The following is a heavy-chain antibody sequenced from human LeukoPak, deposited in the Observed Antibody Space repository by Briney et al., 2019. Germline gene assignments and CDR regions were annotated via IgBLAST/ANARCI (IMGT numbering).Heavy chain of an antibody. CDR1: GFTFDDYA. J-gene: IGHJ2*01. V-gene: IGHV3-9*01. CDR3: AKTWGSGGYWYFDL. D-gene: IGHD7-27*01. CDR2: ISWNSGSI. Sequence: GGSLRLSCAASGFTFDDYAMHWVRQAPGKGLEWVSGISWNSGSIGYADSVKGRFTISRDNAKNSLYLQMNSLRAEDTALYYCAKTWGSGGYWYFDLWGRGTLVTVSS.